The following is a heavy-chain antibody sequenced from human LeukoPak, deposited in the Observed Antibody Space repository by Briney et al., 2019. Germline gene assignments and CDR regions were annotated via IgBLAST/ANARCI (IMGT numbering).Heavy chain of an antibody. D-gene: IGHD6-13*01. J-gene: IGHJ4*02. CDR2: IYYSGST. Sequence: SETLSLTCTVSGGSISSSSYYWGWIRQPPGKGLEWIGSIYYSGSTYYNPSLKSRVTISVDTSKNQFSLKLSSVTAADTAVYYCARHSNSWSPSPDYWGQGTLVTVSS. CDR3: ARHSNSWSPSPDY. CDR1: GGSISSSSYY. V-gene: IGHV4-39*01.